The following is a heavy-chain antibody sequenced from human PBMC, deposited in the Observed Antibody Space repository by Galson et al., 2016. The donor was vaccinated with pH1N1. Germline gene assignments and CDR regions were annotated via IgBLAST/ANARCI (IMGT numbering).Heavy chain of an antibody. D-gene: IGHD3-9*01. V-gene: IGHV4-59*11. Sequence: SETLSLTCTVSGGSISSHYWGWIRQSPGKGLEWIGYIHYSGSNNYNPSLKSRVTISVDTSKNHFSLKLRSVSAADTAVYYCARGYRDYDILTGRRRPHYFDYWGQGTLVTVSS. J-gene: IGHJ4*02. CDR3: ARGYRDYDILTGRRRPHYFDY. CDR1: GGSISSHY. CDR2: IHYSGSN.